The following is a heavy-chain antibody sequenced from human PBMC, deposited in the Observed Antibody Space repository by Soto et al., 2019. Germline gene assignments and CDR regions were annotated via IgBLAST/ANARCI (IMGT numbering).Heavy chain of an antibody. D-gene: IGHD4-4*01. CDR2: IIPILDTT. J-gene: IGHJ4*02. V-gene: IGHV1-69*01. Sequence: QVQVVQSGAEVKKPGSSVRVSCKASGCTSSSYAITWMRQAPGQGLAWMGGIIPILDTTDYAQKFQGRVTFTADESTSTVYMELSSLTSEDTAVYYCASGGTTVNSRFDFWGQGTLVTVSS. CDR3: ASGGTTVNSRFDF. CDR1: GCTSSSYA.